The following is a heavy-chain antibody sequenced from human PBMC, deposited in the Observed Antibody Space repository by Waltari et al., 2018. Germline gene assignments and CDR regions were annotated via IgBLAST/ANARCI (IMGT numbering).Heavy chain of an antibody. V-gene: IGHV3-15*01. CDR3: WAVSVDY. D-gene: IGHD1-20*01. CDR2: IKNKTDGGTT. J-gene: IGHJ4*02. CDR1: GFSFSKAW. Sequence: EVQLVESGGGLIKPGGSLRLSCAASGFSFSKAWMSWVRQAPGKGLEWVGRIKNKTDGGTTEYAAPVKGRFTISRDDSKNTLYLQMNSLKSEDTAVYYCWAVSVDYWGQGTLVTVSS.